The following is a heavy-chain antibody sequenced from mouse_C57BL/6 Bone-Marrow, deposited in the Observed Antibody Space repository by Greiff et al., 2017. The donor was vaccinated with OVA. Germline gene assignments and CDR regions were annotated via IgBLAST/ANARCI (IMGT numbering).Heavy chain of an antibody. CDR1: GYTFNDYE. J-gene: IGHJ2*01. Sequence: QVKLQQSGAELVRPGASVTLSCKASGYTFNDYEMHWVKQTPVHGLEWIGAIDPETGGTSYTQKFKGKAILTADKSSSTAYMELRSLTSEDSAVYYCTRSSRNYGGFGYWGQGTTLTVSS. D-gene: IGHD1-2*01. CDR3: TRSSRNYGGFGY. CDR2: IDPETGGT. V-gene: IGHV1-15*01.